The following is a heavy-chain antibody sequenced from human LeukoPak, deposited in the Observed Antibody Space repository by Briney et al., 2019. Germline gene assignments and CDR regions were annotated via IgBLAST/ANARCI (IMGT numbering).Heavy chain of an antibody. Sequence: GASVKVSCKVSGYTLTELSMHWVRQAPGKGLEWMGGFDPEDGETIYAQKFQGRVTMTEDTSTDTAYMELSGLRSEDTAVYYCAKSRRGDGYDLYYYYGMDVWGQGTTVTVSS. D-gene: IGHD5-12*01. CDR1: GYTLTELS. J-gene: IGHJ6*02. V-gene: IGHV1-24*01. CDR2: FDPEDGET. CDR3: AKSRRGDGYDLYYYYGMDV.